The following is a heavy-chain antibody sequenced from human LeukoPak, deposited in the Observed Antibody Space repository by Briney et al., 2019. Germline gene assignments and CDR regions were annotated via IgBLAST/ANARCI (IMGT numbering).Heavy chain of an antibody. CDR2: INPSGGST. Sequence: SVNVSCMASGYTLTSYYMHWVRQAPGQGRGWMGIINPSGGSTSYAQKFQRRLTMPRAPSTGTVDKRLSSRRSEDTDGYYCASATSLLMDVGGEGTTVPLPT. J-gene: IGHJ6*04. CDR1: GYTLTSYY. CDR3: ASATSLLMDV. V-gene: IGHV1-46*01. D-gene: IGHD1-1*01.